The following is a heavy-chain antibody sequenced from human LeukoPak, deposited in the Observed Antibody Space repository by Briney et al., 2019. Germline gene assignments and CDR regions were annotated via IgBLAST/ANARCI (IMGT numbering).Heavy chain of an antibody. D-gene: IGHD3-3*01. Sequence: SVKVSCKASGGTFSSYAISWVRQAPGQGLEWMGGIIPIFGTANYAQKFQGRVTITADESTSTAYMELSSLRSEDTAVYYCARDLNSITIFGNWFDPWGQGTLVTVSS. V-gene: IGHV1-69*13. CDR3: ARDLNSITIFGNWFDP. J-gene: IGHJ5*02. CDR2: IIPIFGTA. CDR1: GGTFSSYA.